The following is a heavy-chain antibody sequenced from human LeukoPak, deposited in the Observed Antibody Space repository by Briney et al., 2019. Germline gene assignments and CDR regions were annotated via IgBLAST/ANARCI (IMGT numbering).Heavy chain of an antibody. CDR1: GDSFSSNSAA. CDR3: ARDLYYDSSGYYYFDY. Sequence: SQTLSLTCALSGDSFSSNSAAWDWIRQSASRGLGWLVRTYYRSKWYNDYAVSVKSRIAINPDTSKNQFSLQLNSVTPEDTAVYYCARDLYYDSSGYYYFDYWGQGTLVTVSS. D-gene: IGHD3-22*01. CDR2: TYYRSKWYN. V-gene: IGHV6-1*01. J-gene: IGHJ4*02.